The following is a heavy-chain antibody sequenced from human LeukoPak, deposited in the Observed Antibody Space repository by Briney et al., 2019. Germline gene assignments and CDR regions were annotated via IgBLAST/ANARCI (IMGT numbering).Heavy chain of an antibody. J-gene: IGHJ4*02. CDR1: GFIFSSCG. V-gene: IGHV3-30*02. CDR3: AGVGATGAFDY. CDR2: IRYDGNNK. Sequence: GGSLRLSCAASGFIFSSCGMHWVRQAPGKGLEWVAFIRYDGNNKYYADSVEGRLTISRDNSKNTLYLQMNSLRAEDTAVYYCAGVGATGAFDYWGQGTLVTVSS. D-gene: IGHD1-26*01.